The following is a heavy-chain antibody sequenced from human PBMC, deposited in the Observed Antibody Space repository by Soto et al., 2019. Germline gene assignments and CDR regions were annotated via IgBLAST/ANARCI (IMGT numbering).Heavy chain of an antibody. V-gene: IGHV4-34*01. Sequence: PSETLSLTCAVYGGSFSGYYWSWIRQPPGKGLEWIGEISHSGSTNYNPSLKSRVTISVDTSKNQFSLKLSSVTAADTAVYYCARGYRLSRRGFDPWGQGTLVTVSS. D-gene: IGHD1-26*01. CDR1: GGSFSGYY. J-gene: IGHJ5*02. CDR2: ISHSGST. CDR3: ARGYRLSRRGFDP.